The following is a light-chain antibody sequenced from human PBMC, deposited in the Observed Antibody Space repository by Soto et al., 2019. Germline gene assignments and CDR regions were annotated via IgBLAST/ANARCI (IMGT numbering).Light chain of an antibody. CDR3: QQYDNWPPAWT. Sequence: IVLTQSPGTLSLSPGERATLSCRASQSVSSSYLAWYQQKPGQAPRLLIYGASSRATGIPDRFSGSGSGTDFTLTISSLEPEDFAVYYCQQYDNWPPAWTFGQGTKVDIK. CDR1: QSVSSSY. V-gene: IGKV3-20*01. CDR2: GAS. J-gene: IGKJ1*01.